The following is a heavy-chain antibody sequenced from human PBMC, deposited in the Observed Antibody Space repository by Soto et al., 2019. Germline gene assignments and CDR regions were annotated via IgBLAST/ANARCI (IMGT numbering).Heavy chain of an antibody. D-gene: IGHD2-21*02. CDR1: GGTFSSYA. J-gene: IGHJ6*04. CDR2: IIPIFGTA. Sequence: SVKVSCKASGGTFSSYAISWVRQAPGQGLEWMGGIIPIFGTANYAQKFQGRVTITADESTSTAYMELSSLRSEGTAVYYCAAAQLVVTAISIKYYYFAMDIWGTGATGTVS. V-gene: IGHV1-69*13. CDR3: AAAQLVVTAISIKYYYFAMDI.